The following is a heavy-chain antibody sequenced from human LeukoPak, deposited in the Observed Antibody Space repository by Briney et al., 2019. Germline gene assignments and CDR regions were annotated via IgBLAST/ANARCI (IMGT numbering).Heavy chain of an antibody. CDR1: GFTFSSYG. CDR3: AKGSCGGDCYPGPRDY. J-gene: IGHJ4*02. Sequence: PGGSLRLSCAASGFTFSSYGMSWVRQAPGKGLEWVSAISGSGGSTYYADSVKGRFTISRDNSKNTLYLQMSSLRAEDTAVYYCAKGSCGGDCYPGPRDYWGQGTLVTVSS. D-gene: IGHD2-21*02. CDR2: ISGSGGST. V-gene: IGHV3-23*01.